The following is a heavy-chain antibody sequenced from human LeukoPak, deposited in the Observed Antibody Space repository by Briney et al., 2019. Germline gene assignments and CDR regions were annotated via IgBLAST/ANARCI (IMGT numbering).Heavy chain of an antibody. D-gene: IGHD4/OR15-4a*01. CDR3: ARLGVNYDANYYYGMDV. CDR2: IYYSGST. CDR1: GGSISSGGYY. Sequence: SQTLSLTCTVSGGSISSGGYYWSWIRQHPGKGLEWIGYIYYSGSTYYNPSLKSRVTISVDTSKNQFSLKLSSVTAADTAVYYCARLGVNYDANYYYGMDVWGQGTTVTVSS. J-gene: IGHJ6*02. V-gene: IGHV4-31*03.